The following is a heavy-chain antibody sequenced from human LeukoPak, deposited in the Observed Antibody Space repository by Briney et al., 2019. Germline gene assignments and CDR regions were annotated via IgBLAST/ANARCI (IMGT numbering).Heavy chain of an antibody. J-gene: IGHJ6*02. CDR2: IYYSGST. CDR1: GGSISSFY. Sequence: SETLSLTCTVSGGSISSFYWSWIRQPPGKGLEWIGYIYYSGSTNYNPSLKSRVTISVDTSKNQFSLKLSSVTAADTAVYYCASSPHYDSSGYYYYYYGMDVWGQGTTVTVSS. CDR3: ASSPHYDSSGYYYYYYGMDV. V-gene: IGHV4-59*12. D-gene: IGHD3-22*01.